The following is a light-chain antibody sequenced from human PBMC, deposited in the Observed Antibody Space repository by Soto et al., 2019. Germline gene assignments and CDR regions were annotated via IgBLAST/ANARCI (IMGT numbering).Light chain of an antibody. Sequence: EIVMTQSPATLSVSPGERATLSCRATQSVTSNLAWYQQKPGQAPRLLIYAASTRATGIPARFSGSGSGTDFTLTISSLQSEDFAVYYCQQYNNWPQAFGQGTKLEIK. CDR3: QQYNNWPQA. CDR1: QSVTSN. J-gene: IGKJ2*01. V-gene: IGKV3-15*01. CDR2: AAS.